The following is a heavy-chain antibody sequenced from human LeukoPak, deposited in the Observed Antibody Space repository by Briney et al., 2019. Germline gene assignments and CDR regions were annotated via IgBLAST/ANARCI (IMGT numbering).Heavy chain of an antibody. CDR2: INTNTGNP. J-gene: IGHJ6*02. Sequence: ASVKVSCKASGYTFTSYAMNWVRQAPGQGLEWMGWINTNTGNPTYAQGFTGRFVFSLDTSVSTAYLQISSLKAEDTAVYYCGCGRAKYYYYGSGSYYFYYGMDVWGQGTTVTVSS. CDR1: GYTFTSYA. V-gene: IGHV7-4-1*02. CDR3: GCGRAKYYYYGSGSYYFYYGMDV. D-gene: IGHD3-10*01.